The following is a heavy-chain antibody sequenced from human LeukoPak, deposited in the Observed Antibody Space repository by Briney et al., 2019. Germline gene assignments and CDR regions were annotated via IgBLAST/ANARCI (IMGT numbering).Heavy chain of an antibody. V-gene: IGHV4-38-2*02. CDR3: ARVSGAQGWELLNY. CDR2: IYHRGNT. D-gene: IGHD1-26*01. Sequence: SETLSLTCTVSGYSISSGYYWGWIRQPPGKGLEWIGSIYHRGNTYYNPSLKSRVTISLDTSKNQFSLKLSSVTVADTAVYSCARVSGAQGWELLNYWGQGTLVTVSS. CDR1: GYSISSGYY. J-gene: IGHJ4*02.